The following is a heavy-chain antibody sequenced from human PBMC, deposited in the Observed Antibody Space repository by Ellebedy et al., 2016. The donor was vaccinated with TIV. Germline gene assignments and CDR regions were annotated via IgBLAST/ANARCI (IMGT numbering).Heavy chain of an antibody. V-gene: IGHV1-46*01. CDR1: GYPFTTYY. Sequence: ASVKVSCKASGYPFTTYYINWVRQAPGQGLEWVGTLNPSTGGTSYAQTFQGRVTLTRDTSTSTAYMELCSLRYDDTAVYYCARYCRGGSCNICFDYWGQGTLVTVSS. D-gene: IGHD2-15*01. CDR2: LNPSTGGT. J-gene: IGHJ4*02. CDR3: ARYCRGGSCNICFDY.